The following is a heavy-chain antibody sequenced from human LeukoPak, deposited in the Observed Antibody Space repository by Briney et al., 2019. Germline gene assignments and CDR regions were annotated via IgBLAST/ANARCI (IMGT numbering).Heavy chain of an antibody. CDR2: IYYSGNT. CDR3: ARQGSTRNYVFDD. J-gene: IGHJ4*02. D-gene: IGHD3-10*01. CDR1: GGSINRDY. V-gene: IGHV4-59*01. Sequence: SETLPLSCTVSGGSINRDYWSWIRQPPGKGLEWIGCIYYSGNTNYNPSLKSRVTISVDTSNNQFSLKLSSVTAADTAVYYCARQGSTRNYVFDDWGQGTLVTVSS.